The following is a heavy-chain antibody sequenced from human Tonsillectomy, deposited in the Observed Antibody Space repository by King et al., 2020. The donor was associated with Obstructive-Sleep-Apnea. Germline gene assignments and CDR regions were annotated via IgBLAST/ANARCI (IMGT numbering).Heavy chain of an antibody. CDR2: INHSGST. V-gene: IGHV4-34*01. J-gene: IGHJ4*02. D-gene: IGHD5-24*01. Sequence: VQLQQWGAGLLKPSETLSLTCAVYGGSFSGYYWSWIRQPPGKGLEWMGEINHSGSTNYNPSLKSRVTISVDTSKNQFSLKLSSVTAADTAVYYCARGRPRRQWLQSLDYWGQGTLVTVSS. CDR3: ARGRPRRQWLQSLDY. CDR1: GGSFSGYY.